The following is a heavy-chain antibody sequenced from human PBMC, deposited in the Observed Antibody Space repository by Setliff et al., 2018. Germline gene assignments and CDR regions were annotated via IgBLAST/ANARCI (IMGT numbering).Heavy chain of an antibody. D-gene: IGHD3-22*01. CDR1: GDTFSSSA. J-gene: IGHJ3*02. CDR2: IIPIFGTA. CDR3: ARDGDNYYDSSGYYLNHAFDI. Sequence: ASVKVSCKASGDTFSSSAISWVRQAPGQGLEWMGGIIPIFGTANYAQKFQGRVTITADESTSTAYMELSSLRSEDTAVYYCARDGDNYYDSSGYYLNHAFDIWGQGTMGTV. V-gene: IGHV1-69*13.